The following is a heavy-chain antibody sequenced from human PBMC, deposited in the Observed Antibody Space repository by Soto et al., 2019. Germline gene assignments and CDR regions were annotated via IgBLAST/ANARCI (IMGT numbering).Heavy chain of an antibody. Sequence: EVQLVESGGGSVQPGGSLRLSCAASGFTFSSYFMYWVRQAPGKGLVWVSRIDNDGGTTNYADSVKGRFTISRDNAKNTLYLQMNSLRAEDKAVYYCTRGYYGPDYWGQGTLVTVSS. J-gene: IGHJ4*02. CDR3: TRGYYGPDY. CDR2: IDNDGGTT. CDR1: GFTFSSYF. D-gene: IGHD3-10*01. V-gene: IGHV3-74*01.